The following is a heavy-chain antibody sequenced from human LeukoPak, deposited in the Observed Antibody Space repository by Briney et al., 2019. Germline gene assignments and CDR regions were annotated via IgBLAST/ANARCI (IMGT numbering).Heavy chain of an antibody. D-gene: IGHD6-19*01. CDR1: GYTFTSYG. V-gene: IGHV1-18*01. J-gene: IGHJ4*02. Sequence: ASVKVSCKASGYTFTSYGISWVRQAPGQGFEWMGWISAYNGNTNYAQKLQGRVTMPTDTSTSTAYMELRSLRSDDTAVYYCARTGQWLDDYYFDYWGQGTLVTVSS. CDR3: ARTGQWLDDYYFDY. CDR2: ISAYNGNT.